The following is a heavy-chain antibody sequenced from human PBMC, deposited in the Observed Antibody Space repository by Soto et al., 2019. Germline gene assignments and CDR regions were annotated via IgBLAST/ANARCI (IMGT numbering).Heavy chain of an antibody. Sequence: SETLSLTCTVSGGSISSSSYYWGWIRQPPGKGLEWIGGIYYSGSTYYNPSLKSRVTISVDTSKNQFSLKLSSVTAADTAVYYCASTLPVRGYSYGYAKNWFDPWGQGTLVTVSS. V-gene: IGHV4-39*01. CDR1: GGSISSSSYY. J-gene: IGHJ5*02. D-gene: IGHD5-18*01. CDR3: ASTLPVRGYSYGYAKNWFDP. CDR2: IYYSGST.